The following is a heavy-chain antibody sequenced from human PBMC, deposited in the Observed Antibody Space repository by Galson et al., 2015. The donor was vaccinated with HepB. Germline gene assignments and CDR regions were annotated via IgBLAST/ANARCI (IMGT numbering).Heavy chain of an antibody. D-gene: IGHD6-13*01. V-gene: IGHV3-23*01. Sequence: SLRLSCAASGFTFSSYAMSWVRQAPGKGLEWVSAISSSGGNTYYADSVKGRFTISRDNSKNTLYMQMNSLRAEDTAVYYCAKSAAGNYWYFDLWGRGTLVTVSS. CDR1: GFTFSSYA. J-gene: IGHJ2*01. CDR2: ISSSGGNT. CDR3: AKSAAGNYWYFDL.